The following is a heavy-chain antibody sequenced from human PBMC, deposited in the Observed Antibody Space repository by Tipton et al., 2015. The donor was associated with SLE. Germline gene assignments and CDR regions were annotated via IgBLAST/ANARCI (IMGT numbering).Heavy chain of an antibody. V-gene: IGHV4-34*01. Sequence: TLSLTYTIYGGSFSGYHWNWIRQPPGKGLEWIGEINYSGSPNYNPSLKSRVTISVDTSKKQLSLKLSSVTAADTAVYYCARGGTVFGVVLNWFDPWGQGTLVTVSS. CDR1: GGSFSGYH. CDR2: INYSGSP. D-gene: IGHD3-3*01. CDR3: ARGGTVFGVVLNWFDP. J-gene: IGHJ5*02.